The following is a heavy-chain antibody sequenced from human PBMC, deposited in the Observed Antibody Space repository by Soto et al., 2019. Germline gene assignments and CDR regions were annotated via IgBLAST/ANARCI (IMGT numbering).Heavy chain of an antibody. J-gene: IGHJ6*02. D-gene: IGHD2-15*01. CDR2: INAGNGNT. CDR3: ARVVHRAYCSGGSCYPNSRLYYYYGMDV. Sequence: ASVKVSCKASGYTFTSYAMNWVRQAPGQRLEWMGWINAGNGNTKYSQKFQGRVTITRDKSASTAYMELSSLRSEDTAVYYCARVVHRAYCSGGSCYPNSRLYYYYGMDVWGQGTTVTVSS. V-gene: IGHV1-3*01. CDR1: GYTFTSYA.